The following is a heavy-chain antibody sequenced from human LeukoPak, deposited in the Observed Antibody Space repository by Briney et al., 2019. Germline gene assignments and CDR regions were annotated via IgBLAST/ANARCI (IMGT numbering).Heavy chain of an antibody. CDR2: ISSSSSYI. D-gene: IGHD2-2*01. CDR3: SPRSGYCSSNSCYDAY. V-gene: IGHV3-21*01. CDR1: GCTFSSYS. J-gene: IGHJ4*02. Sequence: GGSLTLSCAASGCTFSSYSKNWVRQAPGKGLEWISSISSSSSYIYYADSVKRRFTISGTNTKHSLHLQMNGLRADDAAVDYVSPRSGYCSSNSCYDAYWGRGTMVSVSS.